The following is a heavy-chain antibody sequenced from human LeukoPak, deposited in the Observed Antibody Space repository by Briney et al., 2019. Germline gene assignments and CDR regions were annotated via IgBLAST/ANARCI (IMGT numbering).Heavy chain of an antibody. J-gene: IGHJ4*02. CDR1: GFIVSRNH. V-gene: IGHV3-53*01. Sequence: GGSLRLSYAASGFIVSRNHMSWVRQAPGKGLEWVSVIYRGGSTYYADAVKGRFTISRDNSKNTLYLQMNSLRVEDTAVYYSARGSAVGVTGPDYWGQGTLVTVSS. D-gene: IGHD1-26*01. CDR2: IYRGGST. CDR3: ARGSAVGVTGPDY.